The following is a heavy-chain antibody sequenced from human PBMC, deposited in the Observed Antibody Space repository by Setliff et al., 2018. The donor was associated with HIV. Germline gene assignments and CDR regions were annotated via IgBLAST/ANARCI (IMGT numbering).Heavy chain of an antibody. CDR2: INHNGGT. CDR3: VTSSSWSSRLNF. V-gene: IGHV4-34*01. Sequence: SETLSLTCAVYGGSFTSYYWTWIRQAPGKDLEWIGEINHNGGTNYSPSLKSRVTISVDTSKNQFSLRVTSVTAADTAVYYCVTSSSWSSRLNFWGQGMLVTVSS. D-gene: IGHD6-13*01. J-gene: IGHJ4*02. CDR1: GGSFTSYY.